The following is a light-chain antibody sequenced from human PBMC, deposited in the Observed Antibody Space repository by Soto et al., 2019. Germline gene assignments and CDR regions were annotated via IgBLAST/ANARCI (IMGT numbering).Light chain of an antibody. CDR2: DAS. J-gene: IGKJ4*01. V-gene: IGKV1-33*01. Sequence: DIQMTQSPSSLSASVGDRVTITCQASQDTSNYLNWYQQKPGKAPKLLIYDASNLETGVPSRFSGSGSGKDFTFTISSLQPEDVATYYCQQYDNPPLTFGGGTKVEIK. CDR1: QDTSNY. CDR3: QQYDNPPLT.